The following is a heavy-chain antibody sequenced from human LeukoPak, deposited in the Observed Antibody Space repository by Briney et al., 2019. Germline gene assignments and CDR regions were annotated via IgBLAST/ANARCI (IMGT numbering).Heavy chain of an antibody. J-gene: IGHJ4*02. Sequence: GTSVKVSCKASGFTLTSSAMQRVRQARGQRLEWIGWIVVGSGNTNYAQKFQERVTITRDMSTSTAYMELSSLRSEDTAVYYCAAGDYYYDSSGYYYWGQGTLVTVSS. CDR2: IVVGSGNT. D-gene: IGHD3-22*01. CDR3: AAGDYYYDSSGYYY. CDR1: GFTLTSSA. V-gene: IGHV1-58*02.